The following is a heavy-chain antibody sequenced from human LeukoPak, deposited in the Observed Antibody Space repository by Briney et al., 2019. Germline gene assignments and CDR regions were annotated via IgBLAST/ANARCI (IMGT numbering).Heavy chain of an antibody. Sequence: GGSLRLSCAASGFTFSNYAMSWVRQAPGNGLEWVSAIVGSGGSTYYADSVKGRFTISRDNPKHTLYLQINSVRAEDAAVYYCAKWGDYDILTGYYDSDYWGQGTLVTVSS. J-gene: IGHJ4*02. CDR2: IVGSGGST. V-gene: IGHV3-23*01. D-gene: IGHD3-9*01. CDR1: GFTFSNYA. CDR3: AKWGDYDILTGYYDSDY.